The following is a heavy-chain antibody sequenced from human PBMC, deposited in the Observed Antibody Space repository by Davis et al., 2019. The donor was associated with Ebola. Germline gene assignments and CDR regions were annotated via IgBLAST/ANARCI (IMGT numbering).Heavy chain of an antibody. CDR3: AREWGYCSSTSCYYWFDP. D-gene: IGHD2-2*01. V-gene: IGHV1-69*13. Sequence: SVKVSCKTSGGTFSRNTINWVRQAPGQGLEWMGGIIPIFGTANYAQKFQGRVTITADESTSTAYMELSSLRSEDTAVYYCAREWGYCSSTSCYYWFDPWGQGTLVTVSS. CDR2: IIPIFGTA. J-gene: IGHJ5*02. CDR1: GGTFSRNT.